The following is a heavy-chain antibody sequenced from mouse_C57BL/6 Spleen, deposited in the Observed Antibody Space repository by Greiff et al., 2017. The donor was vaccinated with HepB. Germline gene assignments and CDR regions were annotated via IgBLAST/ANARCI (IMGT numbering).Heavy chain of an antibody. V-gene: IGHV1-81*01. J-gene: IGHJ2*01. D-gene: IGHD4-1*01. Sequence: QVQLQQSGAELVKPGASVKISCKASGYAFSSYWMNWVKQRTGQGLEWIGEIYPRSGNTYYNEKFKGKATLTADKSSSTAYMELRSLTSEDSAVYFCEGGLGRKDFDYWGQGTTLTVSS. CDR2: IYPRSGNT. CDR1: GYAFSSYW. CDR3: EGGLGRKDFDY.